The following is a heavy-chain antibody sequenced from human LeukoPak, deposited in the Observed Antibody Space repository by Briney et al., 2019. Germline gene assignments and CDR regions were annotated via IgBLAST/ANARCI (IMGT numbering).Heavy chain of an antibody. J-gene: IGHJ4*02. CDR2: ISHSGST. D-gene: IGHD4/OR15-4a*01. CDR3: ARDRSANSAY. V-gene: IGHV4-59*01. Sequence: PSETLSLTCTVSSGSISGYYWSWIRQPPGKGLEWIGYISHSGSTNYKPSLKSRLTISVDTSKNQFSLKLSSVTAADTAIYYCARDRSANSAYWGQGTLVTVSS. CDR1: SGSISGYY.